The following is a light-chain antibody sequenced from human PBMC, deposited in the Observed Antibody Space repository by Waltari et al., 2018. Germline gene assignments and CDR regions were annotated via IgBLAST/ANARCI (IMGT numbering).Light chain of an antibody. Sequence: QSVLTQPPSASGTPGQRVTISCSGGSSNIGSNSVNWYQQPPGTAPKLLIYSSSQRPPGVPDRFSGSKSGTSASLAISGLQSEDEADYYCAAWDDSLNVVVFGGGTKLSVL. J-gene: IGLJ2*01. CDR2: SSS. V-gene: IGLV1-44*01. CDR3: AAWDDSLNVVV. CDR1: SSNIGSNS.